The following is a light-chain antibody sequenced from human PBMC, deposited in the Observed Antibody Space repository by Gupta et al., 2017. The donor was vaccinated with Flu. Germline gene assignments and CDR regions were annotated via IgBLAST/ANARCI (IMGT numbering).Light chain of an antibody. Sequence: QSVLTQPPSASGTPGLRVTISCYGSSSNIGSNTVNWYQQLPVTAPKLLIYSNNQRPSGVPDLFSGSNSGTSASLAISGLQSDDEADYYCAAWDDSLNGVVFGGGTKLTVL. V-gene: IGLV1-44*01. CDR3: AAWDDSLNGVV. CDR1: SSNIGSNT. CDR2: SNN. J-gene: IGLJ2*01.